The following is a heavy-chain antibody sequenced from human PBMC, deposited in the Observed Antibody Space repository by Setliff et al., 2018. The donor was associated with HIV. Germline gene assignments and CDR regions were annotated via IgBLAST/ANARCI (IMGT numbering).Heavy chain of an antibody. CDR3: ARYTSKVDWFDP. D-gene: IGHD2-2*02. CDR1: GDSIGRGGYY. CDR2: IHYNGRT. J-gene: IGHJ5*02. Sequence: SETLSLTCTVSGDSIGRGGYYGGWIRQPPGKGLEWIAIIHYNGRTYYDPSLKSRVTIFVDTSKTQFYLKLRSVTASDTAVYYCARYTSKVDWFDPWGQGTLVTVSS. V-gene: IGHV4-39*01.